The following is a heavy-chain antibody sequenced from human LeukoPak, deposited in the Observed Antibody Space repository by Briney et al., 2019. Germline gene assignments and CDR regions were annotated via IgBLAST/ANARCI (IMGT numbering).Heavy chain of an antibody. V-gene: IGHV3-23*01. CDR1: GLTFSSDA. CDR3: AKAPPSDRVYAIRSHPFDY. CDR2: ISGSGGST. J-gene: IGHJ4*02. Sequence: GGSMRLSCAASGLTFSSDAMSWVRQAPGKGLEWVSSISGSGGSTYYADSVKGRFTISRDNSKNTLYLQMNSLRAEDTAVYYCAKAPPSDRVYAIRSHPFDYWGQGTLVTVSS. D-gene: IGHD2-8*01.